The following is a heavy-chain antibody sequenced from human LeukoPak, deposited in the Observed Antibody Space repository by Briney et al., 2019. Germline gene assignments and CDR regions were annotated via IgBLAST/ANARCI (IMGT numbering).Heavy chain of an antibody. CDR2: ISGSGGST. Sequence: GGSLRLSCAASGFTFNSYAMSWVPQAPGKALEWVSAISGSGGSTYYADSVKGRFTISRDNSKNTLYLQMNSLRAEDTAVYYCASPNVDTAMVTDYWGQGTLVTVSS. D-gene: IGHD5-18*01. J-gene: IGHJ4*02. CDR3: ASPNVDTAMVTDY. V-gene: IGHV3-23*01. CDR1: GFTFNSYA.